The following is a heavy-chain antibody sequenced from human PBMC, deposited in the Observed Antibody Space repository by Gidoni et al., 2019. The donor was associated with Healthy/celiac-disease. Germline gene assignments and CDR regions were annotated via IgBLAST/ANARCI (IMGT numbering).Heavy chain of an antibody. J-gene: IGHJ6*02. CDR2: ISSSSSYI. CDR1: GFTFSSYS. Sequence: EVQLVESGGGLVKPGGSLRLSCAASGFTFSSYSMNWVRQAPGKGLEWVSSISSSSSYIDYADSVKGRFNISRDNAKNSLYLQMNSLRAEDTAVYYCARDHLQYGDYVYYYYGMDVWGQGTTVTVSS. CDR3: ARDHLQYGDYVYYYYGMDV. V-gene: IGHV3-21*01. D-gene: IGHD4-17*01.